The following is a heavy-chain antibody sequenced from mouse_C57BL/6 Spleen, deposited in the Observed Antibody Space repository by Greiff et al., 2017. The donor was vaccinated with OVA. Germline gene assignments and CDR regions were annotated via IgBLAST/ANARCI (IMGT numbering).Heavy chain of an antibody. Sequence: QVQLQQSGPELVKPGASVKISCKASGYTFTDYYINWVKQRPGRGLEWSGWIDPGSGNTKYNEKFKGKATVTVDTSSSTAYMQLSSLTSEDSAVYFCAREGIYYDYDGNAMDYWGQGTSVTVSS. CDR1: GYTFTDYY. D-gene: IGHD2-4*01. CDR2: IDPGSGNT. J-gene: IGHJ4*01. V-gene: IGHV1-84*01. CDR3: AREGIYYDYDGNAMDY.